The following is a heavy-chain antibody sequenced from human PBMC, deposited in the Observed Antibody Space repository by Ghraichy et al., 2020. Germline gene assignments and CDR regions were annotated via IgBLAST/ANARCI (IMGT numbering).Heavy chain of an antibody. CDR3: ARETGVIAAGGPTNNSFDP. CDR1: GGSISSGGYY. CDR2: IYYSGST. Sequence: SQTLSLTCTVSGGSISSGGYYWSWIRQHPGKGLEWIGYIYYSGSTYYNPSLKSRVTISVDTSKNQFSLKLSSVTAADTAVYYCARETGVIAAGGPTNNSFDPWGQGTLVTVSS. V-gene: IGHV4-31*03. J-gene: IGHJ5*02. D-gene: IGHD2-15*01.